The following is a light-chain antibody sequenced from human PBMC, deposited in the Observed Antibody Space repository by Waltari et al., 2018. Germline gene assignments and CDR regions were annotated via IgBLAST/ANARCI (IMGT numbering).Light chain of an antibody. Sequence: QSVLTQPPSVSGAPGQRVPIPCTGRSPNIRAGAAVPVYQQPPGAAPKHLLYGYNNRPSGVPDRFSGSKSGTSASLAITGLQPEDEGYYFCQSYDTSLGGYWVFGGGTKVTVL. CDR1: SPNIRAGAA. CDR2: GYN. J-gene: IGLJ3*02. CDR3: QSYDTSLGGYWV. V-gene: IGLV1-40*01.